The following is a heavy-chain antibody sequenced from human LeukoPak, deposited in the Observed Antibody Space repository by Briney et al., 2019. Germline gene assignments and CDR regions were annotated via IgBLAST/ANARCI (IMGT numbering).Heavy chain of an antibody. V-gene: IGHV3-74*01. CDR3: ARYYRNLYYMDV. J-gene: IGHJ6*03. CDR1: GFTFSSYW. D-gene: IGHD3-10*01. Sequence: GGSLRLSCAASGFTFSSYWMHWVRQAPGKGLVWVSRINSDGSSTSYADSVKVRFTISRDNAKNTLYLQMNSLRAEDTAVYYCARYYRNLYYMDVWGKGTTVTISS. CDR2: INSDGSST.